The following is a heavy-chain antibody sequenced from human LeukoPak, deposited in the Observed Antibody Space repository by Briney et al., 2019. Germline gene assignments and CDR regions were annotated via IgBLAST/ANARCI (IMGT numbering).Heavy chain of an antibody. Sequence: GGSLRLSCAVSGFTVSSNYMSWVRQAPGKGLEWVSVIYSGGSTYYADSVKGRFTISRDNSKNTLYLQMNSLRAEDTAVYYCARVSPMDPPPYGMDVWGQGTTVTVSS. J-gene: IGHJ6*02. CDR1: GFTVSSNY. CDR3: ARVSPMDPPPYGMDV. V-gene: IGHV3-53*01. CDR2: IYSGGST. D-gene: IGHD3-10*01.